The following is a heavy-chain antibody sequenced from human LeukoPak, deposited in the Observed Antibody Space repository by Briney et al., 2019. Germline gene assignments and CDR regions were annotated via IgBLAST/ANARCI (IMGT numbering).Heavy chain of an antibody. Sequence: GGSLRLSCAASGFTFDDYGMSWVRQAPGKGLEWVSSISNSSSYIYYADSVKGRFTISRDNAKNSLYLQMNSLRAEDTAVYYCARDRDIGDYIGMNFDYWGQGTLVTVSS. CDR2: ISNSSSYI. D-gene: IGHD4-17*01. V-gene: IGHV3-21*01. CDR3: ARDRDIGDYIGMNFDY. J-gene: IGHJ4*02. CDR1: GFTFDDYG.